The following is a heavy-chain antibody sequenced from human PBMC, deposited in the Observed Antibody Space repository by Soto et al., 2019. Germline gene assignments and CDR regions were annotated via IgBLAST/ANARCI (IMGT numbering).Heavy chain of an antibody. CDR3: ARHDYGWFDP. CDR1: GGSISSYY. J-gene: IGHJ5*02. CDR2: IYYSGST. D-gene: IGHD3-10*01. V-gene: IGHV4-30-4*01. Sequence: SETLSLTCTVSGGSISSYYWSWIRQPPGKGLEWIGYIYYSGSTYYNPSLKSRVTISVDTSKNQFSLKLSSVTAADTAVYYCARHDYGWFDPWGQGTLVTVSS.